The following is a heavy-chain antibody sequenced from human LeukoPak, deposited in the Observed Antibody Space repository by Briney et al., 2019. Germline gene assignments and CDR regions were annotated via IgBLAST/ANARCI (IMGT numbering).Heavy chain of an antibody. CDR2: IKQDGNER. D-gene: IGHD2/OR15-2a*01. Sequence: GGSLRLSCAASGFTFSSYSMNWVRQAPGKGLEWVANIKQDGNERNYLDAVKGRFIISRDNAKNSMYLQMNSLRAEDTAVYYCAREGFSAASDIWGQGTMVTVSS. CDR3: AREGFSAASDI. V-gene: IGHV3-7*03. J-gene: IGHJ3*02. CDR1: GFTFSSYS.